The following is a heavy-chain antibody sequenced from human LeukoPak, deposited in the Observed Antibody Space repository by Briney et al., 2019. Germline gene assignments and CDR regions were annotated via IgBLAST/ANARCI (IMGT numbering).Heavy chain of an antibody. J-gene: IGHJ3*02. Sequence: PGGSLRLSCAASGFTVSSNYMSWVRQAPGKGLEWVSVIYSGGSTYYADSVKGRFTISRDNSKNTLYLQMNSLRAEDTAVYYCAKEGGIVVVPAAMAGDAFDIWGQGTMVTVSS. CDR2: IYSGGST. D-gene: IGHD2-2*01. CDR3: AKEGGIVVVPAAMAGDAFDI. V-gene: IGHV3-66*01. CDR1: GFTVSSNY.